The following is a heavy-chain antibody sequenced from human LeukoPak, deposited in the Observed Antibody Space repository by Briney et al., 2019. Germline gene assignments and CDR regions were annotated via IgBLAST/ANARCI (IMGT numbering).Heavy chain of an antibody. CDR2: IYPGDSDT. CDR1: GYSFTTYW. D-gene: IGHD1-26*01. J-gene: IGHJ4*02. Sequence: GESLKISCKVSGYSFTTYWIGWVRQMPGKGLEWMGIIYPGDSDTKYSPSFQGQVTISADKSINTAYLQWSSLKASDTAMYYCARQRSGRIAGSFDYWGQGTLVTVSS. CDR3: ARQRSGRIAGSFDY. V-gene: IGHV5-51*01.